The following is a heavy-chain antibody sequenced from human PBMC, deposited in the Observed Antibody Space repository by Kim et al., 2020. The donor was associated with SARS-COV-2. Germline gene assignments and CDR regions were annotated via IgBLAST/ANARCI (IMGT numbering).Heavy chain of an antibody. CDR2: TYYRSRWYY. V-gene: IGHV6-1*01. Sequence: SQTLSLTCAISGDSVSSDRAAWNWIRLSPSRGPEWLGMTYYRSRWYYDYAPSVRGRITVIPDTSKNQFSLQLNSVTPEDTAVYYCVRTQKSAMNSRGIIYSGMDVWGQGTTVTVSS. CDR3: VRTQKSAMNSRGIIYSGMDV. J-gene: IGHJ6*02. CDR1: GDSVSSDRAA. D-gene: IGHD2-2*01.